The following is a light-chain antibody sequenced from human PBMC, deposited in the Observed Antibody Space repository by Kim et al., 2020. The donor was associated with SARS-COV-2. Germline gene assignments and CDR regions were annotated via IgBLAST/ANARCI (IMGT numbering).Light chain of an antibody. CDR2: GAS. CDR3: QQYNNWPGT. V-gene: IGKV3-15*01. J-gene: IGKJ1*01. CDR1: QSVSSN. Sequence: VSPGGRATHSCRASQSVSSNLAWYQQKPGQAPRLLIYGASTRATGIPARFSGSGSGTEFTLTISSLQSEDFAVYYCQQYNNWPGTFGQGTKVDIK.